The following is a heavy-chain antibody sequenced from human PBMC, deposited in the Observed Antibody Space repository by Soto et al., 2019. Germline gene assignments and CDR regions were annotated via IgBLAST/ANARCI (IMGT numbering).Heavy chain of an antibody. CDR3: ARVRLIGMIVAYYYYGMDV. J-gene: IGHJ6*02. CDR1: GGSFSGYY. CDR2: INHSGST. D-gene: IGHD3-22*01. V-gene: IGHV4-34*01. Sequence: PSETLSLTCAVYGGSFSGYYWSWISQPPGKGLEWIGEINHSGSTNYNPSLKSRVTISVDTSKNQFSLKLSSVTAADTAVYYCARVRLIGMIVAYYYYGMDVWGQGTTVTVSS.